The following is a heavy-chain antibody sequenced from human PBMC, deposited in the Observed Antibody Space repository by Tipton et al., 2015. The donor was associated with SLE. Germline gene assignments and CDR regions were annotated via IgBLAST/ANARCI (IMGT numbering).Heavy chain of an antibody. Sequence: TLSLICAVSGYSISSGYYWGWIRQPPGKGLEWIGSIYHSGSTYYNPSLKSRVTISVDTSKNQFSLKLSSVTAADTAVYYCARYNYYDSSGYYCHLDYWGQGTLVTVSS. V-gene: IGHV4-38-2*01. D-gene: IGHD3-22*01. J-gene: IGHJ4*02. CDR3: ARYNYYDSSGYYCHLDY. CDR1: GYSISSGYY. CDR2: IYHSGST.